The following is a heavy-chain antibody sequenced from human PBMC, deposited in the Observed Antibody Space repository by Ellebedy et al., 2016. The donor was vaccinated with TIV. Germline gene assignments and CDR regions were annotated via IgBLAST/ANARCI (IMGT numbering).Heavy chain of an antibody. CDR1: GFTFRHYG. CDR3: ARDEGSYGY. CDR2: ISSDSGYI. J-gene: IGHJ4*02. V-gene: IGHV3-21*01. D-gene: IGHD5-18*01. Sequence: GESLKISCAASGFTFRHYGMSWVRQAPGKGLEWVSSISSDSGYIYYTDSVKGRFNISRDNAKNSLFLQMNSLRAEDTAVYFCARDEGSYGYWGQGTLVTVSS.